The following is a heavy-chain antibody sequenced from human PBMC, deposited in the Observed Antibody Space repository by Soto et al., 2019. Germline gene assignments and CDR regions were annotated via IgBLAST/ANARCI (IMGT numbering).Heavy chain of an antibody. CDR2: IYIDGST. Sequence: EVQLVDSGGDWIQPGGSLRLSCGASGFTVSGNSLSWVRQAPGKGLEWVSYIYIDGSTYYADSVRGRFTLTSYNSKNTLSLQMNNLRGEDTAVYYCARDCGSGTAVAGIQYSGMDVWGQGTTVTVSS. J-gene: IGHJ6*02. CDR3: ARDCGSGTAVAGIQYSGMDV. D-gene: IGHD6-19*01. CDR1: GFTVSGNS. V-gene: IGHV3-53*01.